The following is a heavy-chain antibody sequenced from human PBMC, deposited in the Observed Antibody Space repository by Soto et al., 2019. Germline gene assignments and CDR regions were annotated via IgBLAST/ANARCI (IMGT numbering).Heavy chain of an antibody. CDR1: GFTFRSYA. V-gene: IGHV3-23*01. CDR3: AKDLGYYDSSGYYETV. J-gene: IGHJ4*02. CDR2: ISGSGGST. D-gene: IGHD3-22*01. Sequence: PGGSLRLSCAASGFTFRSYAMSWVRQAPGKGLEWVSAISGSGGSTYYADSVKGRFTISRDNSKNTLYLQMNSLRAEDKAVYYCAKDLGYYDSSGYYETVWGQGTLVTVSS.